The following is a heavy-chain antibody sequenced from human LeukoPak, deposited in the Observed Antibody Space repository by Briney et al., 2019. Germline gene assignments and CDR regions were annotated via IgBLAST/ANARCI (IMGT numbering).Heavy chain of an antibody. Sequence: GASVKVSCKASGYTFTSYYMHWVRQAPGQGLEWMGIINPSGGSTSYAQKFQGRVTMTRDMSTSTVYMELSSLRSEDTAVYYCARDRRTTFDWFDPWGQGTLVTVSS. J-gene: IGHJ5*02. CDR3: ARDRRTTFDWFDP. CDR1: GYTFTSYY. V-gene: IGHV1-46*01. D-gene: IGHD1-7*01. CDR2: INPSGGST.